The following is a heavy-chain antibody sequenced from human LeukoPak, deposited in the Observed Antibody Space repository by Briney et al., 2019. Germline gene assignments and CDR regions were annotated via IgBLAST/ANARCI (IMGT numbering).Heavy chain of an antibody. J-gene: IGHJ4*02. V-gene: IGHV4-31*03. CDR1: GGSISSGGYY. D-gene: IGHD1-26*01. CDR3: AREPKGRRSYYYPFDY. CDR2: IYYSGST. Sequence: PSQTLSLTCTVSGGSISSGGYYWSWIRQHPGKGLEWIGYIYYSGSTYYNPSLKSRVTISVDTSKNQFSLKLSSVTAADTAVYYCAREPKGRRSYYYPFDYWGQGTLVTVSS.